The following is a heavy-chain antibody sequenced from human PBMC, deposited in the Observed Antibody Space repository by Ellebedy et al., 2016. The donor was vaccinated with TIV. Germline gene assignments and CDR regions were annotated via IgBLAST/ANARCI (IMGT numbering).Heavy chain of an antibody. Sequence: GESLKISCAASGVSVSSKYMSWVRQAPGKGLGWVSVIYSGGSTYYTDTVKGRFTISRDNSKNTLFLQMNNLRAEDTAVYYGARDRTEYFFDYWGKGTLVTVSS. CDR2: IYSGGST. CDR1: GVSVSSKY. V-gene: IGHV3-53*01. CDR3: ARDRTEYFFDY. D-gene: IGHD1-14*01. J-gene: IGHJ4*02.